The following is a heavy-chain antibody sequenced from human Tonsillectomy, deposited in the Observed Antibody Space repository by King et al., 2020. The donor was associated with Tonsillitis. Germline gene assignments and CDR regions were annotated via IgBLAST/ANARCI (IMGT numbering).Heavy chain of an antibody. V-gene: IGHV4-38-2*02. J-gene: IGHJ4*02. CDR3: ARDGGDRSGYYIGRSLYYFDY. CDR1: GYSTSSGYY. Sequence: VQLQESGPGLVKPSETLSLTCAVSGYSTSSGYYWGWIRQPPGKGLEWIGSIYHSGSTYYNPSLKSRVTISLDTSKNQFSLKLSFVTAADTAVYYCARDGGDRSGYYIGRSLYYFDYWGQGTLVTVSS. D-gene: IGHD3-22*01. CDR2: IYHSGST.